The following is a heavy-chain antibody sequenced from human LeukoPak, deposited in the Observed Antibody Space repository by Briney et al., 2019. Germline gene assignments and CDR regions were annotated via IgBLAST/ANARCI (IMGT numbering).Heavy chain of an antibody. D-gene: IGHD3-22*01. V-gene: IGHV3-21*01. CDR3: ARLRRNSDSSGYYYYYDY. CDR2: ISVRSNYI. J-gene: IGHJ4*02. CDR1: GYTFSSFS. Sequence: GGSLRLSCVASGYTFSSFSINWVRQAPGKGLEWVSSISVRSNYIYYADSVRGRFSISRDDARNSLYLQMDSLRGDDTAVYYCARLRRNSDSSGYYYYYDYWGQGTLGTVSS.